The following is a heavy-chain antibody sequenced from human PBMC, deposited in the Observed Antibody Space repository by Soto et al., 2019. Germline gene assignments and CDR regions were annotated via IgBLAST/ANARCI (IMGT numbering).Heavy chain of an antibody. Sequence: EVQLVESGGGLVQPGGSLRLSCAACGFVFSSYWMHWIRQAPGKGLVWLSRIKSDGSSTSYADSVKGRFTISRDNAKNTLYLQMNSLRAEDTAVYYCASPDTATENYYYYYGMDVWGQGTTVTVSS. CDR3: ASPDTATENYYYYYGMDV. J-gene: IGHJ6*02. D-gene: IGHD5-18*01. V-gene: IGHV3-74*01. CDR2: IKSDGSST. CDR1: GFVFSSYW.